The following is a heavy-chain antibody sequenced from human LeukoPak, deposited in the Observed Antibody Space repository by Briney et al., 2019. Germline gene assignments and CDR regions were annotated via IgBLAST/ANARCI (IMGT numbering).Heavy chain of an antibody. V-gene: IGHV3-48*02. CDR1: GFTFRNYA. CDR3: TRGVKEMQNY. D-gene: IGHD3-22*01. CDR2: ISIKGDTR. J-gene: IGHJ4*02. Sequence: GVSLRLSCAASGFTFRNYAMTWVRQVPGKGLDWVSFISIKGDTRYYADSVKGRFTISRDNAKNSLYLQMNSLRDEDTAVYYCTRGVKEMQNYWGQGTLVTVSS.